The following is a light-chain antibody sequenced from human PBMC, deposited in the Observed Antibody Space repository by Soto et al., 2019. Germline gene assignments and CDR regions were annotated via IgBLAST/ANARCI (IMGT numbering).Light chain of an antibody. V-gene: IGLV2-14*03. J-gene: IGLJ1*01. Sequence: QSALTQPASVSGAPGQSISISCTGTSSDVGAYKYVSWYQQHPGKAPKLMIYDVSYRPSGVSYRFSGSKSGNAASLTISGLEAEEEADYYCSSDTSSSIYVFGTGTKLTVL. CDR1: SSDVGAYKY. CDR2: DVS. CDR3: SSDTSSSIYV.